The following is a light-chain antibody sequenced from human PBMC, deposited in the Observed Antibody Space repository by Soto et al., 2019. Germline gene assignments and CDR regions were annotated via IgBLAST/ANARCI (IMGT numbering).Light chain of an antibody. J-gene: IGKJ2*01. CDR1: QSISSW. CDR2: KAS. CDR3: QKYNSYSAL. Sequence: DIQMTQSPSTLSASVGDRVTITCRASQSISSWLAWYQQKPGKAPKLLIYKASSLESGVPSRFSGSGSGTEFTRTISSLQPDDFATYYCQKYNSYSALFGQGTKLEIK. V-gene: IGKV1-5*03.